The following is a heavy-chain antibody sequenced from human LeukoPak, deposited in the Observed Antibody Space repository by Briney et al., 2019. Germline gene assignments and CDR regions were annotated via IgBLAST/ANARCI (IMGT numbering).Heavy chain of an antibody. V-gene: IGHV3-30*18. CDR2: ISSDGSIK. Sequence: GGPLRLSCTASKFTFSHYGMQWVRQAPGKGLEWVAVISSDGSIKVYADSVKGRFTLSRDNSINTVDLQMNSLRAEDTAVYYCVKEYHSRGFGAYFDYWGQGTLVTVSS. D-gene: IGHD3-3*01. J-gene: IGHJ4*02. CDR3: VKEYHSRGFGAYFDY. CDR1: KFTFSHYG.